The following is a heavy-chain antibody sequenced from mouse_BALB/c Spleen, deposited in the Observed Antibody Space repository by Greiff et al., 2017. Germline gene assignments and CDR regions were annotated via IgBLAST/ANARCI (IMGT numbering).Heavy chain of an antibody. CDR3: ARELGGYAMDY. V-gene: IGHV5-4*02. D-gene: IGHD1-1*02. CDR2: ISDGGSYT. J-gene: IGHJ4*01. Sequence: DVMLVESGGGLVKPGGSLKLSCAASGFTFSDYYMYWVRQTPEKRLEWVATISDGGSYTYYPDSVKGRFTISRDNAKNNLYLQMSSLKSEDTAMYYCARELGGYAMDYWGQGTSGTVSS. CDR1: GFTFSDYY.